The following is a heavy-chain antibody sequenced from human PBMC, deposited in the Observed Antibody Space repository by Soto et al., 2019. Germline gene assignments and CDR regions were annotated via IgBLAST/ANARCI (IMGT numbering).Heavy chain of an antibody. CDR2: ISEDGIYT. CDR1: GFTFSTYA. Sequence: EVQLLETGGGLVQPGGSLRLSCTASGFTFSTYAMSWVRQAPGEGLEWVSSISEDGIYTDYADSVKGRFTISRDNSKNTLYVQMTSLRAEDTAVYYCAKDRSYGQVYYYYGMDVWGQGTTVTVSS. J-gene: IGHJ6*02. CDR3: AKDRSYGQVYYYYGMDV. D-gene: IGHD5-18*01. V-gene: IGHV3-23*01.